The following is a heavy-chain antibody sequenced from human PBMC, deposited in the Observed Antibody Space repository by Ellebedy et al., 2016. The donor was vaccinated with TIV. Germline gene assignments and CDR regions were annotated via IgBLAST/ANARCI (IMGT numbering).Heavy chain of an antibody. CDR3: ATGGGDFDH. J-gene: IGHJ4*02. CDR1: GGSISSYY. D-gene: IGHD4-23*01. Sequence: SETLSLXXTVSGGSISSYYWSWIRQPPGKGLEWIGYIYDSGSTNYNPSLKSRVTLSLDTSKNQISLKLSSVTAADTAVYYCATGGGDFDHWGQGTLVTVSS. CDR2: IYDSGST. V-gene: IGHV4-59*12.